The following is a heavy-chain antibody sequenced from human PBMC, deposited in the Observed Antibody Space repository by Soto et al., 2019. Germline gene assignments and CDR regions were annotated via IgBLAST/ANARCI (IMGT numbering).Heavy chain of an antibody. J-gene: IGHJ4*02. CDR1: GDSVSSNSVA. CDR2: TYYRSKWYN. V-gene: IGHV6-1*01. D-gene: IGHD6-19*01. Sequence: SQTLSLTCVISGDSVSSNSVAWNWIRQSPSRGLEWLGRTYYRSKWYNDYAVPVKSRITINPDTTKNQISLQVNSVAPEDTAVYYCARESAGTYYFDYWGQGTMVTVSS. CDR3: ARESAGTYYFDY.